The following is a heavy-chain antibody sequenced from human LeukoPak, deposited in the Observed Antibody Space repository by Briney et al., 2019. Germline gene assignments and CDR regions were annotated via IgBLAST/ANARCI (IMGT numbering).Heavy chain of an antibody. D-gene: IGHD5-12*01. Sequence: PGGSLRLSCAASGFTFSSYWMHWVRQAPGKGLVWVSRINSDGSSTSYADSVKGRFTISRDNAKNSLYLQMNSLRAEDTAVYYCARPRRECYEVDYLGQGTLVTVSS. J-gene: IGHJ4*01. CDR2: INSDGSST. V-gene: IGHV3-74*01. CDR1: GFTFSSYW. CDR3: ARPRRECYEVDY.